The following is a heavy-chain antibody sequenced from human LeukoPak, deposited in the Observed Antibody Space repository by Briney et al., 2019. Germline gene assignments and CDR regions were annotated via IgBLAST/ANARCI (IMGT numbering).Heavy chain of an antibody. CDR3: ARGYSSSWRHYYYYYYMDV. Sequence: SETLSLTCAVYGGSFSGYYWSWIRQPPGKGLEWIGEINHSGSTNYNPSLKSRVTISVDTSKNQFSLKLSSVTAADTAVYYCARGYSSSWRHYYYYYYMDVWGKGTTVTVSS. D-gene: IGHD6-13*01. V-gene: IGHV4-34*01. CDR1: GGSFSGYY. J-gene: IGHJ6*03. CDR2: INHSGST.